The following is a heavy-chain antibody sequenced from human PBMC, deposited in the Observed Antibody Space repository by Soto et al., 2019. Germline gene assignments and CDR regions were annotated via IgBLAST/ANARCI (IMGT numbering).Heavy chain of an antibody. CDR2: INHSGST. Sequence: QVQLQQWGAGLLKPSETLSLTCAVYGGSFSGYYWSWIRQPPGKGLEWIGEINHSGSTNYNPSLKSRVTISVDTSKNQFSLKLSSVTAADTAVYYCAREGYCSSTSCYRGGDYWGQGTLVTVSS. J-gene: IGHJ4*02. CDR1: GGSFSGYY. V-gene: IGHV4-34*01. CDR3: AREGYCSSTSCYRGGDY. D-gene: IGHD2-2*02.